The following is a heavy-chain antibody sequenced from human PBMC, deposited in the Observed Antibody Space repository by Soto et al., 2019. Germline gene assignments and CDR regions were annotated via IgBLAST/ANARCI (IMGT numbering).Heavy chain of an antibody. CDR1: GDSVSSNSAA. Sequence: PTLSRTCAISGDSVSSNSAAWNWIRQSPSRGLEWLGRTYYRSKWYNDYAVSVKSRITINPDTSKNQFSLQLNSVTPEDTAVYYCARTLGFLECVPKPPPETHYYYGMDVWGQRTTVTVSS. CDR2: TYYRSKWYN. D-gene: IGHD3-3*01. CDR3: ARTLGFLECVPKPPPETHYYYGMDV. V-gene: IGHV6-1*01. J-gene: IGHJ6*02.